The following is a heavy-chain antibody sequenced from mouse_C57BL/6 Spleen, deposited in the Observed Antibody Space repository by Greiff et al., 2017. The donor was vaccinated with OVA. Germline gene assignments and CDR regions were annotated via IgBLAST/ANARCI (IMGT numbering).Heavy chain of an antibody. CDR3: TTYMDGYFSWFAY. V-gene: IGHV14-4*01. D-gene: IGHD2-3*01. J-gene: IGHJ3*01. CDR1: GFNIKDDY. Sequence: EVQLQQSGAELVRPGASVKLSCTASGFNIKDDYMHWVKQRPEQGLEWIGWIDPENGDTEYASKFQGKATITADTSSNTAYLQLSSLTSEDTAVYSCTTYMDGYFSWFAYWGQGTLVTVSA. CDR2: IDPENGDT.